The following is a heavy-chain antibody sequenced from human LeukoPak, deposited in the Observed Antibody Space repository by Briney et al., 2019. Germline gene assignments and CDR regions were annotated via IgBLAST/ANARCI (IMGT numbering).Heavy chain of an antibody. CDR3: ARLGLFDY. D-gene: IGHD3-16*01. Sequence: PSETLSLTCTVSGGSISSSSYYWGWIRQPPGKGLEWIGSIYYSGSTYYNPSLKSRVTISVDTSKNQFSLKLSPVTAADTAVYYCARLGLFDYWGQGTLVTVSS. CDR1: GGSISSSSYY. J-gene: IGHJ4*02. V-gene: IGHV4-39*01. CDR2: IYYSGST.